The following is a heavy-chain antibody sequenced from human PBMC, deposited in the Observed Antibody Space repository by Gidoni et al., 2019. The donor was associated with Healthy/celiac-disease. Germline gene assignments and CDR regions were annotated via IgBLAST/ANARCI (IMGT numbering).Heavy chain of an antibody. CDR3: AKHYSSSWYTYYYGMDV. CDR2: ISGSGGST. CDR1: GSTFSSYA. Sequence: EVQLVESGGGLVQPGGSVSLPCSASGSTFSSYAMRWVRQAPGKGLEWVSAISGSGGSTYYADSVKGRFTISRDNSKNTLYLQMNSLRAEDTAVYYCAKHYSSSWYTYYYGMDVWGQGTTVTVSS. J-gene: IGHJ6*02. V-gene: IGHV3-23*04. D-gene: IGHD6-13*01.